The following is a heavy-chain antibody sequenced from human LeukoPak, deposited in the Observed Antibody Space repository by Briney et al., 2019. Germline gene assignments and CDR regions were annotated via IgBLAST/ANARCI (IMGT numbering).Heavy chain of an antibody. CDR1: GGTFSSYA. J-gene: IGHJ4*02. D-gene: IGHD3-10*01. CDR3: ARVSMVRGVRGNYFDY. V-gene: IGHV1-69*01. CDR2: FIPIFGTA. Sequence: SVKVSCKASGGTFSSYAISWVRQAPGQGLEWMGGFIPIFGTANYAQKFQGRVTITADESTSTAYMELSSLRSEDTAVYYCARVSMVRGVRGNYFDYWGQGTLVTVSS.